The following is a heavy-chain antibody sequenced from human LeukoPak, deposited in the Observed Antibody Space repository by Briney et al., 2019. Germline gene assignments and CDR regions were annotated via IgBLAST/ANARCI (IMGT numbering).Heavy chain of an antibody. J-gene: IGHJ3*01. D-gene: IGHD4-17*01. Sequence: GGSLRLSCAASGFTFTTYSMNWVRRAPGMGLEWVSSISSSTTYTYYAVSMKGRFTVSRDNAKNSLYLEMHSLRGEDTAVYYCVRSGDYGDYGGSTDAFDLWGQGTMVTVSS. V-gene: IGHV3-21*01. CDR3: VRSGDYGDYGGSTDAFDL. CDR1: GFTFTTYS. CDR2: ISSSTTYT.